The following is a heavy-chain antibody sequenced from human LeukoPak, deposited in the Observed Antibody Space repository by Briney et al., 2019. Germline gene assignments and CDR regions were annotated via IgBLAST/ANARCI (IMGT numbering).Heavy chain of an antibody. CDR1: GLIVSSNH. D-gene: IGHD2-15*01. V-gene: IGHV3-66*01. CDR2: IYSSDYR. J-gene: IGHJ4*02. CDR3: TLGFCSGGTCYSIDY. Sequence: GGSLRLSCAASGLIVSSNHMNWVRQAPGKGLEWVSIIYSSDYRYYADSVKGRFTISRDNSKNTLYLQMNSLRVEDTAVYYCTLGFCSGGTCYSIDYWGQGTLVTVSS.